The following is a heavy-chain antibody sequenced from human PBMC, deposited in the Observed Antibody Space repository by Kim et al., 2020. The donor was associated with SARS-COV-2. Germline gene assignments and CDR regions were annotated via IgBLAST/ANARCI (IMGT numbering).Heavy chain of an antibody. CDR2: INHSGST. CDR1: GGSFSGYY. V-gene: IGHV4-34*01. D-gene: IGHD3-9*01. CDR3: ARGNTISHFYYYYYGMDV. Sequence: SETLSLTCAVYGGSFSGYYWSWIRQPPGKGLEWIGEINHSGSTNYNPSLKSRVTISVDTSKNQFSLKLSSVTAADTAGYYCARGNTISHFYYYYYGMDVWGQGTTVTVSS. J-gene: IGHJ6*02.